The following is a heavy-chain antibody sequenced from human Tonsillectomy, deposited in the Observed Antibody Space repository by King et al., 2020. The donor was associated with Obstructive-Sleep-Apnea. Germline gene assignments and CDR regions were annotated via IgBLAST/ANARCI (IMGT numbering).Heavy chain of an antibody. CDR2: INWNGGST. CDR3: ARSMRITMVRGVITVDAFDI. D-gene: IGHD3-10*01. V-gene: IGHV3-20*01. J-gene: IGHJ3*02. CDR1: GFTFDDYG. Sequence: QLVQSGGGVVRPGGSLRLSCAASGFTFDDYGMSWVRQAPGKGLEWVSGINWNGGSTGYADSVKGRFTISRDNAKNSLYLQMNILRAEDTALYHCARSMRITMVRGVITVDAFDIWGQGTMVTVSS.